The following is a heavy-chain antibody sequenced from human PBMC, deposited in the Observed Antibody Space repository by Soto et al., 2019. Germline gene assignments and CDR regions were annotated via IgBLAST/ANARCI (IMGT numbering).Heavy chain of an antibody. J-gene: IGHJ4*02. D-gene: IGHD2-2*01. CDR2: IYHSGST. CDR3: ARVNSMRASFDY. V-gene: IGHV4-4*02. Sequence: PSETLSLTCAVSGGSISSSNLWSCVRQPPGKGLAWIGEIYHSGSTNYNPSLKSRVTISVDKSNNQFSLKLSSVTAADTAVYYCARVNSMRASFDYWGQGTLVTVYS. CDR1: GGSISSSNL.